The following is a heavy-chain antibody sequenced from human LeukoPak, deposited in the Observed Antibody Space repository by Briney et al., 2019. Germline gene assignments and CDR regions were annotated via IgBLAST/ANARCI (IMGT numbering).Heavy chain of an antibody. J-gene: IGHJ4*02. Sequence: SETLSLTCTVSGGSIGSYYWSWIRQPPGKGLEWIGYIYYSGSTNYNPSLKSRVTISVDTSKNQFSLKLSSVTAADTAVYYCAGASYDSSGVHWGQGTLVTVSS. CDR2: IYYSGST. D-gene: IGHD3-22*01. CDR3: AGASYDSSGVH. CDR1: GGSIGSYY. V-gene: IGHV4-59*01.